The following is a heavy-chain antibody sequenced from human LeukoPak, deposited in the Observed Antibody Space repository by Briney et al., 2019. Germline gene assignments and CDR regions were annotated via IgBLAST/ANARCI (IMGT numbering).Heavy chain of an antibody. J-gene: IGHJ4*02. V-gene: IGHV1-8*03. CDR2: MNPNSGNT. D-gene: IGHD6-19*01. CDR3: ARGRQWLESYFDY. CDR1: GYTFTSYD. Sequence: EASVKVSCKASGYTFTSYDINWVRQATGQGLEWMGWMNPNSGNTGYAQKFQGRVTITRNTSISTAYMELSSLRSEDTAVYYCARGRQWLESYFDYWGQGTLVTVSS.